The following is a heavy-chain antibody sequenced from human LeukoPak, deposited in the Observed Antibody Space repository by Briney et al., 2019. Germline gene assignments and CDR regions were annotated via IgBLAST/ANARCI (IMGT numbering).Heavy chain of an antibody. J-gene: IGHJ6*02. CDR2: IYNSGST. CDR3: ARDSRWDGMDV. Sequence: SETLSLTCTVSGGSSRNYCWSWIRQPPGKGLEWIGYIYNSGSTKYNRTLKRRVTISVATSKNQFSLRLTAVTAADSAVNYCARDSRWDGMDVWGQGTTVTVSS. D-gene: IGHD4-23*01. V-gene: IGHV4-59*01. CDR1: GGSSRNYC.